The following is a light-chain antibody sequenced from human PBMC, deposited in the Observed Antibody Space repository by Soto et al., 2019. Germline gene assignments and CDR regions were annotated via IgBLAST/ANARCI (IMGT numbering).Light chain of an antibody. CDR3: QQYGSSPSIT. V-gene: IGKV3-20*01. CDR2: AAS. Sequence: IEMTQSPGTLSLSPGERATLSCRASQSVSSSYLAWYQQKPGQAPRLLIYAASSRATGIPDRFSGSGSGTDFSLTISRLEPEDFAVYYCQQYGSSPSITFGQGTRLEIK. J-gene: IGKJ5*01. CDR1: QSVSSSY.